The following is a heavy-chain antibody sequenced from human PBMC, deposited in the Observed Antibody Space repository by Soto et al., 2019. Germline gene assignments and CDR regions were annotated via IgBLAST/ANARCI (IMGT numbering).Heavy chain of an antibody. CDR1: GGSISSYY. Sequence: NPSETLSLTCTVSGGSISSYYWSWIRQPPGKGLEWIGYIYYSGSTNYNPSLKSRVTISVDTSKNQFSLKLSSVTAADTAVYYCARGVTYNWNYGVFSGYFDYWGQGTLVTVSS. J-gene: IGHJ4*02. CDR3: ARGVTYNWNYGVFSGYFDY. CDR2: IYYSGST. V-gene: IGHV4-59*01. D-gene: IGHD1-7*01.